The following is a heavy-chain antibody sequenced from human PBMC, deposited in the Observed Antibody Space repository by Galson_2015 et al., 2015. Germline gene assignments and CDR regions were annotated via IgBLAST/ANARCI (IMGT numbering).Heavy chain of an antibody. Sequence: SLRLSCAASGFTFSDYYMNWIRQAPGKGLEWVSYISSSGSTIHYADSVKGRFTISRDNAKNSLYLQVNSLRADDTAVYYCARAWGNGRYFDYWGQGILVTVSS. CDR1: GFTFSDYY. CDR2: ISSSGSTI. V-gene: IGHV3-11*01. J-gene: IGHJ4*02. D-gene: IGHD3-16*01. CDR3: ARAWGNGRYFDY.